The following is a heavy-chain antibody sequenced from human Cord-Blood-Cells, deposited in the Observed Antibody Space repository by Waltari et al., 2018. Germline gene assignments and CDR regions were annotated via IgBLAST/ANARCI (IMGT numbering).Heavy chain of an antibody. V-gene: IGHV4-39*01. CDR3: ARRYCSSTSCYWYFDL. Sequence: QLQLQESGPGLVKPSETLSLTCTVSGGSISSSSSYWGWIRQPPGKGLEWIGSIYYSGSTYYNPSLKSRVTISVDTSKNQFSLKLSSVTAADTAVYYCARRYCSSTSCYWYFDLWGRGTLVTVSS. D-gene: IGHD2-2*01. CDR1: GGSISSSSSY. J-gene: IGHJ2*01. CDR2: IYYSGST.